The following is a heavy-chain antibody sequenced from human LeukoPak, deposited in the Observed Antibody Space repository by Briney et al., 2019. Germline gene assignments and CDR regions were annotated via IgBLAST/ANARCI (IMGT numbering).Heavy chain of an antibody. CDR3: SRGVSSGWFYFDY. CDR1: GFTFGDYT. V-gene: IGHV3-49*03. D-gene: IGHD6-19*01. J-gene: IGHJ4*02. CDR2: IRSKAHGGTI. Sequence: PGGSLRLSCTASGFTFGDYTMSWFRQAPGKGLDWVGFIRSKAHGGTIQYAASVKGRFIISRDDSKSIAYLQMNSLKTEDTAVYYCSRGVSSGWFYFDYWGQGNLVTVSS.